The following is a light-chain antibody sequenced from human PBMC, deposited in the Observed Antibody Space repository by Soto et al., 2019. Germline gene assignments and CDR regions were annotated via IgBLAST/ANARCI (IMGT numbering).Light chain of an antibody. J-gene: IGKJ4*01. V-gene: IGKV2-30*01. CDR3: MQGAYWPLT. CDR1: QSLVYSNGNTY. Sequence: DVVLTQSPSSLPVTLGQPASISCRSSQSLVYSNGNTYLNWFQQRPGQSPRRLIYKVSNRDSGVPDRFSGSGSGIVFTLRISRVEADDAGLYYCMQGAYWPLTFGGGTKVEIK. CDR2: KVS.